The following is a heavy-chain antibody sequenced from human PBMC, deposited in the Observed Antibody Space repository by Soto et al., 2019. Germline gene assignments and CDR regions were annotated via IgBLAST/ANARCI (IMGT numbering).Heavy chain of an antibody. Sequence: GESLKISCKGSGYSFTSYWIGWMRQMPGKGLEWVGIIYPGDSDTRYSPSFQVCVTISADKTINTAYLQWSSYKASYPPMSYLARRGDGYNDPFDIWGQGTMVTVSS. D-gene: IGHD5-12*01. J-gene: IGHJ3*02. V-gene: IGHV5-51*01. CDR3: ARRGDGYNDPFDI. CDR1: GYSFTSYW. CDR2: IYPGDSDT.